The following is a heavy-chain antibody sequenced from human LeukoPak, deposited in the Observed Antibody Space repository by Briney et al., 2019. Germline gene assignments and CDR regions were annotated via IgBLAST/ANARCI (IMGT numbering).Heavy chain of an antibody. Sequence: ASVPETLKRCGYTLFSYCMSSVGQAPGQGLEWMGWISTYNGNTHYAQKLQGRVTMTTDTSTSTAYMELMSLRSDDTAVYYCGRSSLAIAGSVGDCWGQPSLVTVSS. J-gene: IGHJ4*02. D-gene: IGHD2-21*01. CDR2: ISTYNGNT. CDR3: GRSSLAIAGSVGDC. V-gene: IGHV1-18*01. CDR1: GYTLFSYC.